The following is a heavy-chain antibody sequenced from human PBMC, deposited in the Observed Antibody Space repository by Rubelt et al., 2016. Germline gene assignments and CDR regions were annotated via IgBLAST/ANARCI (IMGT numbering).Heavy chain of an antibody. D-gene: IGHD6-13*01. CDR3: ARVRVRISSSDKNAGSHYYGMDV. V-gene: IGHV1-69*04. J-gene: IGHJ6*02. CDR2: IIPILGIA. Sequence: GRGLEWMGRIIPILGIANYAQKFQGRVTITADKSTSTAYMELSSLRSEDTAVYYCARVRVRISSSDKNAGSHYYGMDVWGQGTTVTVSS.